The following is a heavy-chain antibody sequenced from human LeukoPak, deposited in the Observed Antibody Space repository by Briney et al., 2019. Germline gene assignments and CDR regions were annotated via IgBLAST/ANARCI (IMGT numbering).Heavy chain of an antibody. CDR3: AREQDTAMVYGGFDY. D-gene: IGHD5-18*01. J-gene: IGHJ4*02. Sequence: GGSLRLSCAASGFSFSSYSMNWVRPAAGRGLEWVSSISSSSSYIYYADSVKGRFTISRDNAKNSLYLQMNSMRAEDTAVYYCAREQDTAMVYGGFDYWGQGTLVTVSS. CDR2: ISSSSSYI. V-gene: IGHV3-21*01. CDR1: GFSFSSYS.